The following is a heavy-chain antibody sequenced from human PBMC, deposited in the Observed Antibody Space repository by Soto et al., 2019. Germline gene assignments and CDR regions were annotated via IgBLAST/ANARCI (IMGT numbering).Heavy chain of an antibody. Sequence: ASVKVSCKSSGYIFSDYCVTWVRQAPGQGLEWMGWISAYNGNTDYAQKFQDRLTLATDTSTSTAYMELRSLRSDDTALYYCARPVTSPDHLDIWGQGTMVTVSS. CDR3: ARPVTSPDHLDI. CDR2: ISAYNGNT. D-gene: IGHD4-4*01. V-gene: IGHV1-18*01. J-gene: IGHJ3*02. CDR1: GYIFSDYC.